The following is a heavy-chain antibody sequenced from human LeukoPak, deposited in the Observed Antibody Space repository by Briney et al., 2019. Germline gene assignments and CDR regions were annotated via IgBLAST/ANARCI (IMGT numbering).Heavy chain of an antibody. D-gene: IGHD3-3*02. V-gene: IGHV1-46*01. CDR2: INPSGGST. J-gene: IGHJ1*01. CDR3: VREWGNSITAC. Sequence: ASVKVSCKASGYTFTSYYMHWVRQAPGQGLEWMGIINPSGGSTNHAQKFQGRVTMNRNTSTSAVYMELSSLRSEDTAVYYCVREWGNSITACCGQRTLLTVSS. CDR1: GYTFTSYY.